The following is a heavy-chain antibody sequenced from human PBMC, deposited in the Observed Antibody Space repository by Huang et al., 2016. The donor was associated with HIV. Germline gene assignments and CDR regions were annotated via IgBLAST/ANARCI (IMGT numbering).Heavy chain of an antibody. D-gene: IGHD6-19*01. CDR1: GFTFTNYA. CDR2: ISYDGRNK. J-gene: IGHJ5*02. V-gene: IGHV3-30*04. Sequence: QVQLVESGGGLVQPGRSLRLSCAASGFTFTNYAINWVRQAPGKGLELVAFISYDGRNKFYADAVKGRFTISRDKSKSTLYLLMNSLRVDDTALYYCARSAVPGDGDWFDPWGQGTLVTVSS. CDR3: ARSAVPGDGDWFDP.